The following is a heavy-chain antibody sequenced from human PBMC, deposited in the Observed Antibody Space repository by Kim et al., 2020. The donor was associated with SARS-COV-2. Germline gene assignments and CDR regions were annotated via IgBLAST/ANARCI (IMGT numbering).Heavy chain of an antibody. D-gene: IGHD6-6*01. J-gene: IGHJ6*02. CDR1: GGTFSSYA. CDR3: AYPTSIAARMSYYYYGMDV. V-gene: IGHV1-69*13. CDR2: IIPIFGTA. Sequence: SVKVSCKASGGTFSSYAISWVRQAPGQGLEWMGGIIPIFGTANYAQKFQGRVTITADESTSTAYMELSSLRSEDTAVYYCAYPTSIAARMSYYYYGMDVWGQGTTVTVSS.